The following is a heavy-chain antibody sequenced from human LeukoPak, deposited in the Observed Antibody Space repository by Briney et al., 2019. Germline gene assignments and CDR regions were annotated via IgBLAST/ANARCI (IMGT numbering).Heavy chain of an antibody. J-gene: IGHJ4*02. Sequence: GGSLRLSCAASGFTFSRYGMNWVRQAPGKGLEWVSAISDTGGNKYYADSVKGRFTISRDNPRNTLYLQVNSLRAEDAAIYYCAKRIQYSSSSAYFDYWGQGTLGTVSS. CDR1: GFTFSRYG. D-gene: IGHD6-6*01. CDR3: AKRIQYSSSSAYFDY. CDR2: ISDTGGNK. V-gene: IGHV3-23*01.